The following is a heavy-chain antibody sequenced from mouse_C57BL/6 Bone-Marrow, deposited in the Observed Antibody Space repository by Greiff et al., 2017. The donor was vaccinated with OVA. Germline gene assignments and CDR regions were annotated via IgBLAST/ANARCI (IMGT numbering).Heavy chain of an antibody. CDR2: INPGSGGT. V-gene: IGHV1-54*01. CDR1: GYAFTNYL. Sequence: VQLQQSGAELVRPGTSVKVSCQASGYAFTNYLIEWVKQRPGQGLEWIGVINPGSGGTNYNEKFKGKATLTADKSSSTAYMQLSSLTSEDAAVYFCAREGLLRSGDYWGQGTSVTVSS. D-gene: IGHD1-1*01. J-gene: IGHJ4*01. CDR3: AREGLLRSGDY.